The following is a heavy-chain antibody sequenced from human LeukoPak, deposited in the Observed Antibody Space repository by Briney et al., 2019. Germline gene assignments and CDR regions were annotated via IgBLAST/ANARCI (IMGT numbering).Heavy chain of an antibody. CDR2: ISGTTSGT. D-gene: IGHD3-22*01. V-gene: IGHV3-23*01. J-gene: IGHJ4*02. Sequence: GGSLRLSCAASGFTFSTCAMSWVRQAPGKGLEWVSGISGTTSGTYYADSVKGRFTISRDNSKNTLYLQMNSLRAEDTAVYYCAKDRYVSSGYYVFDYWGQGTLVTVSS. CDR1: GFTFSTCA. CDR3: AKDRYVSSGYYVFDY.